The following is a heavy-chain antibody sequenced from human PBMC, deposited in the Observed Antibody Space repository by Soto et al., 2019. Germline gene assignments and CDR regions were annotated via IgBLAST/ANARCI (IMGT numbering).Heavy chain of an antibody. Sequence: GGALRLSCIASGFTFRDFAISWFSQAPGKGLQWVSFIRSNIYDGTTEYAPSVRGRFTISRDDSKTVAYLQMNSLEAGETGVYYCTRVSPDCSDRSCYPLNWGQGTLVTVSS. CDR2: IRSNIYDGTT. J-gene: IGHJ4*02. D-gene: IGHD2-15*01. CDR1: GFTFRDFA. CDR3: TRVSPDCSDRSCYPLN. V-gene: IGHV3-49*03.